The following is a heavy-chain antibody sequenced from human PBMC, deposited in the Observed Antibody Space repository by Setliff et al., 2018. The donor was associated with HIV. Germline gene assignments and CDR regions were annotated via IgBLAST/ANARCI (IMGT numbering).Heavy chain of an antibody. J-gene: IGHJ3*02. CDR1: GDSLSSDYYY. Sequence: SETLSLTCTVSGDSLSSDYYYWTWIRQHPEKGLEWIGYIYYSGSTLYNPSLRSRLSMSVDTSKNQFSLELSSVTAADTAVYYCARDGVWSSGLDAFDIWGQGKMVTVSS. D-gene: IGHD3-22*01. CDR3: ARDGVWSSGLDAFDI. CDR2: IYYSGST. V-gene: IGHV4-31*02.